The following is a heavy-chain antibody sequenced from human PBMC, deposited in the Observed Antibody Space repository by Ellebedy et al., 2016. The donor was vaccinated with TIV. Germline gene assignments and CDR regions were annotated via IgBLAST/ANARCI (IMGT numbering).Heavy chain of an antibody. CDR1: GFTFSASV. J-gene: IGHJ4*02. Sequence: GGSLRLSCAASGFTFSASVMHWVRQAPGKGLEYVSAISSNGVGTYYADSVKGRFTISRDNSKNTVNLQMNSLRVEDTAVYYCAVVDYCWGQGTLVTVSS. CDR3: AVVDYC. CDR2: ISSNGVGT. V-gene: IGHV3-64*02. D-gene: IGHD3-22*01.